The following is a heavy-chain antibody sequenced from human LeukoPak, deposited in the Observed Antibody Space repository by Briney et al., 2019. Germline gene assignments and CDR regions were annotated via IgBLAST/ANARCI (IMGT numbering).Heavy chain of an antibody. J-gene: IGHJ6*03. CDR3: AGGGFLALNFWSGSLYYMDV. CDR2: ISYDGSNK. Sequence: GGSLRLSCAASGFTFSIYAMHWARQAPGKGLEWVAVISYDGSNKYYADSVKGRFTISRDNSKNTLYLQMNSLRAEDTAVYYCAGGGFLALNFWSGSLYYMDVWGKGTTVTVSS. V-gene: IGHV3-30*04. CDR1: GFTFSIYA. D-gene: IGHD3-3*01.